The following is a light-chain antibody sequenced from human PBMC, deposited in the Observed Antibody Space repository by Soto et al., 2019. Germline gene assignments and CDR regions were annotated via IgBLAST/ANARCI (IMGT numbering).Light chain of an antibody. V-gene: IGLV9-49*01. J-gene: IGLJ1*01. Sequence: QSVLTQPPSASASLGASVTLTCTLSSGYSNYKVDWYQQRPGKGPRFAMRVGTGGIVGSKGDGIPDRFSVLGSGLNRYLTINNIQEEDESDYYCGADHGGGSNFVYVFGTGTKLTVL. CDR3: GADHGGGSNFVYV. CDR2: VGTGGIVG. CDR1: SGYSNYK.